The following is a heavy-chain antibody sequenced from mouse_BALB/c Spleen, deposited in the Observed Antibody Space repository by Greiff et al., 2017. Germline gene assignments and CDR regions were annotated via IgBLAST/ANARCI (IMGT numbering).Heavy chain of an antibody. D-gene: IGHD2-4*01. J-gene: IGHJ4*01. Sequence: EVMPVESGGGLVQPGGSRKLSCAASGFTFSSLGMHWVRQAPEKGLEWVAYISSGSSTIYYADTVKGRFTISRDNPKNTLFLQMTSLRSEDTAMYYCARSMITTDAMDYWGQGTSVTVSS. CDR1: GFTFSSLG. V-gene: IGHV5-17*02. CDR3: ARSMITTDAMDY. CDR2: ISSGSSTI.